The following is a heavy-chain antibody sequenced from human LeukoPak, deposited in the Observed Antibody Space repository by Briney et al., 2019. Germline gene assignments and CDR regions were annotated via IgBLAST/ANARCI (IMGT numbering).Heavy chain of an antibody. D-gene: IGHD3-10*01. CDR2: INHSGST. CDR1: GGSFSGYY. J-gene: IGHJ5*02. V-gene: IGHV4-34*01. Sequence: PSETLSLTCAVYGGSFSGYYWSWIRQPPGKGLGWIGGINHSGSTNYNPSPKSRVTISVDTSKNQFSLKLSSVTAADTALYYCARATSGTYYYLDPWGRGTLVSVSS. CDR3: ARATSGTYYYLDP.